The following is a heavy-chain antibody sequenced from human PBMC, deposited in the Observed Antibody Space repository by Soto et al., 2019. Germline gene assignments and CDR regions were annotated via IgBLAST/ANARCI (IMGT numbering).Heavy chain of an antibody. Sequence: ASVNVSCKASGYSFTSYDMHWVRPAPGEGLEWMGIINPSGGSTSCAQKFQGRVTMTRDTSTTTVYMELSSLRSEDTAVYYCAREKIPYCSDGSCYGGIIDYWG. CDR1: GYSFTSYD. CDR2: INPSGGST. D-gene: IGHD2-15*01. V-gene: IGHV1-46*01. CDR3: AREKIPYCSDGSCYGGIIDY. J-gene: IGHJ4*01.